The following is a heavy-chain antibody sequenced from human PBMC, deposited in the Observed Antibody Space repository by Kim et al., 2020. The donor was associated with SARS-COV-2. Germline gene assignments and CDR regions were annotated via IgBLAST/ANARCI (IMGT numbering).Heavy chain of an antibody. Sequence: GGSLRLSCAASGFTFSSYSMNWVRQAPGKGLEWVSYISSSSTIYYADSVKGRFTISRDNAKNSLYLQMNSLRDEDTAVYYCAREAPPSTIFGVEYLYYY. CDR2: ISSSSTI. D-gene: IGHD3-3*01. CDR3: AREAPPSTIFGVEYLYYY. V-gene: IGHV3-48*02. CDR1: GFTFSSYS. J-gene: IGHJ6*01.